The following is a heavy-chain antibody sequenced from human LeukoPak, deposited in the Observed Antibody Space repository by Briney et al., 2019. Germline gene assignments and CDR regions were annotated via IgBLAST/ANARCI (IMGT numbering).Heavy chain of an antibody. CDR1: GFTFSNYW. CDR2: INSDASVT. J-gene: IGHJ4*02. CDR3: ARVTAVAGTSVGVDA. D-gene: IGHD6-19*01. V-gene: IGHV3-74*01. Sequence: GGSLRLSCAASGFTFSNYWMHWVRQTPGRGLVWVSRINSDASVTTYADSVKGRFTISRDNAKNTLYLQMNSLRAEDTAVYYCARVTAVAGTSVGVDAWGQGILVTVS.